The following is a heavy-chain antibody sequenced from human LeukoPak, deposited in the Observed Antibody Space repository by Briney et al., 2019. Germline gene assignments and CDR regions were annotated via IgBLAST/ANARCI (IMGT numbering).Heavy chain of an antibody. D-gene: IGHD3-10*01. CDR2: IYSGGST. V-gene: IGHV3-53*01. CDR3: ARGRVRGVISPFDY. CDR1: RVTVSSNY. J-gene: IGHJ4*02. Sequence: GGSLRLSCAASRVTVSSNYMCRGRPAPGKGLEWVSVIYSGGSTYYADSVKGRFTISRDNSKNTLYLQMNSLRAEDTAVYYCARGRVRGVISPFDYWGQGTLVTVSS.